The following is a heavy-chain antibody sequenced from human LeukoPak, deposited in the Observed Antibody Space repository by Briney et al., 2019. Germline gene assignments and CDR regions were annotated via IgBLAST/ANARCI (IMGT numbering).Heavy chain of an antibody. CDR3: AKDRSVSGSSENNWFDP. Sequence: GGSLRLSCAASGFIFSRYTINWVRQAPGKGLEWVSSIWSDSAEIHYADSVKGRFTISRDNAKDSLYLQMNSLRAEDSAVYYCAKDRSVSGSSENNWFDPWGQGTLVTVSS. V-gene: IGHV3-21*01. CDR2: IWSDSAEI. CDR1: GFIFSRYT. D-gene: IGHD1-26*01. J-gene: IGHJ5*02.